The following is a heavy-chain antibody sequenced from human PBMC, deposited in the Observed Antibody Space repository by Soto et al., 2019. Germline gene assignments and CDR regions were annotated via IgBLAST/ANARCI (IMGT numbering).Heavy chain of an antibody. D-gene: IGHD6-19*01. J-gene: IGHJ3*02. CDR3: ARGPTASSGSKGDAFDI. CDR1: GGSFSDYY. Sequence: SETLSLTCAVYGGSFSDYYWSWIRQPPGEGLEWIGEINHSGSTNYNPSLMSRVTISVDTSKNHFSLKLSSVTAADTAVYYCARGPTASSGSKGDAFDIWGQGTMVTVSS. CDR2: INHSGST. V-gene: IGHV4-34*01.